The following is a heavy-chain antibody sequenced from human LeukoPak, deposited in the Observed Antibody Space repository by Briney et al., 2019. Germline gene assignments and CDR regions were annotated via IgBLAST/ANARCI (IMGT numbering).Heavy chain of an antibody. Sequence: GASVNVSCKASGYTFTSYAMNWVRQAPGQGLEWMGWINTNTGNPTYAQGFTGRFVFSLDTSVSTAYLQISSLKAEDTAVYYCARGPTVTTHRYYYYGMDVWGQGTTVTVSS. D-gene: IGHD4-17*01. CDR1: GYTFTSYA. J-gene: IGHJ6*02. CDR2: INTNTGNP. V-gene: IGHV7-4-1*02. CDR3: ARGPTVTTHRYYYYGMDV.